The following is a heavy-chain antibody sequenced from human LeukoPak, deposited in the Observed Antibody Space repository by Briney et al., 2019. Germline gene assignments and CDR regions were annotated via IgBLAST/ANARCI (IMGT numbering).Heavy chain of an antibody. CDR1: GGSISSYY. CDR3: ARDFYYYGSGSYYFDY. CDR2: IYYSGYT. D-gene: IGHD3-10*01. Sequence: SETLSLTCTVSGGSISSYYWSWIRQPPGKGLEYIGYIYYSGYTNYNPSLKSRVTISVDTSKNQISLKLSSVTAADTAVYYCARDFYYYGSGSYYFDYWGQGTLVTVSS. J-gene: IGHJ4*02. V-gene: IGHV4-59*12.